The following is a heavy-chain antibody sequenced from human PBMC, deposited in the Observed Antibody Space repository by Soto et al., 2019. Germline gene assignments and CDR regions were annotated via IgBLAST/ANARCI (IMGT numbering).Heavy chain of an antibody. J-gene: IGHJ6*02. CDR1: GGSISSSSYY. D-gene: IGHD6-13*01. CDR3: ARAHSYSSSWYYYYYGMDV. V-gene: IGHV4-39*07. CDR2: FYYSGST. Sequence: PSETLSLTCTVSGGSISSSSYYWGWIRQPPGKGLEWIGSFYYSGSTYYNPSLKSRVTISVDTSKNQFSLKLSSVTAADTAVYYCARAHSYSSSWYYYYYGMDVWGQGTTVTVSS.